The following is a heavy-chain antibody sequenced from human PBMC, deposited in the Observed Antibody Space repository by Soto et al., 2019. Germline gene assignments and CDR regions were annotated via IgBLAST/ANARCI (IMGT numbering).Heavy chain of an antibody. CDR2: INPTSGGT. CDR3: ARDPDYGDYWGYFFDS. D-gene: IGHD4-17*01. J-gene: IGHJ4*02. V-gene: IGHV1-2*02. CDR1: DTFAAYY. Sequence: GASVKSPARLLDTFAAYYIHWIRQAPGQGLEWMGWINPTSGGTVYAQNFQDRVTMTRDTSISTAYMELRRLNSDDTAVYYCARDPDYGDYWGYFFDSWGQGTPVTVSS.